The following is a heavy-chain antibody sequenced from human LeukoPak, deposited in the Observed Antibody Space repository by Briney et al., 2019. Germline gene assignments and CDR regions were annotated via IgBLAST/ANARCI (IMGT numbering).Heavy chain of an antibody. Sequence: SGTLSLTCTVSGGSISSGSYYWSWIRQPAGKGLEWIGRIYTSGSTNYNPSLKSRVTISVDTSKNQFSLKLSSVTAADTAVYYCARTVYARFDYWGQGTLVTVSS. J-gene: IGHJ4*02. CDR1: GGSISSGSYY. CDR3: ARTVYARFDY. CDR2: IYTSGST. V-gene: IGHV4-61*02. D-gene: IGHD3-16*01.